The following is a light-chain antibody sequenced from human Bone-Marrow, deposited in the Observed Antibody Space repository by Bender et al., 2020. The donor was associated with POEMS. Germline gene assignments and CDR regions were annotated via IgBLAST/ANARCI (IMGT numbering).Light chain of an antibody. CDR2: DDT. CDR3: QAWDSGAALYV. V-gene: IGLV3-21*01. CDR1: FSGSKS. Sequence: SYVLTQPPSVSVAPGQTARITCEGSFSGSKSVHWYQQKPGQSPVPLIYDDTKRPPGIPERFSGSNSGNTATLTISGAQPMDEADYYCQAWDSGAALYVFGTGTRVTVL. J-gene: IGLJ1*01.